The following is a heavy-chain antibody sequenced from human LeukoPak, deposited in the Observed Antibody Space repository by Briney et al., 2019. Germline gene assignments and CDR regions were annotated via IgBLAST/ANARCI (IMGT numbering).Heavy chain of an antibody. V-gene: IGHV3-48*03. CDR2: ISRGTYI. CDR3: ARDSGNYLDAFDI. D-gene: IGHD1-7*01. J-gene: IGHJ3*02. Sequence: GGSLRLSCVASGFTFSRFEMNWVRQAPGKGLEWISHISRGTYIAYADSVKGRFSISRDNAKNSLYLQMNSLRAEDTAVYYCARDSGNYLDAFDIWGQGTMVTVSS. CDR1: GFTFSRFE.